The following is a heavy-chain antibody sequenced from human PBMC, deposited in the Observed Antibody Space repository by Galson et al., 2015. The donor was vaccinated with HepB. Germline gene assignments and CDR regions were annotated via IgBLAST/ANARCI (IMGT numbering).Heavy chain of an antibody. CDR2: ISYDGSNK. J-gene: IGHJ4*02. CDR3: ARDRGYGGNSGTLDY. Sequence: SLRLSCAASGFTFSSYAMHWVRQAPGKGLEWVAVISYDGSNKYYADSVKGRFTISRDNSKNTLYLQMNSLRAEDTAVYYCARDRGYGGNSGTLDYWGQGTLVTVSS. D-gene: IGHD4-23*01. CDR1: GFTFSSYA. V-gene: IGHV3-30-3*01.